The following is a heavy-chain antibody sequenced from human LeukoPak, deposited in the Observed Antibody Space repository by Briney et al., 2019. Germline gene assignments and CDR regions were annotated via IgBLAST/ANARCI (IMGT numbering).Heavy chain of an antibody. CDR2: IYISGRA. V-gene: IGHV4-61*02. J-gene: IGHJ4*02. Sequence: SETLSLTCVVSGDSISSGDYNWNWIRQPAGKGLESLGRIYISGRADYNPSLKSRLTISVDTSENQFSLRLSSVTAADTAVYFCARGIRSTGRSGHYFDSWGQGILVTVSS. CDR3: ARGIRSTGRSGHYFDS. CDR1: GDSISSGDYN. D-gene: IGHD2-2*01.